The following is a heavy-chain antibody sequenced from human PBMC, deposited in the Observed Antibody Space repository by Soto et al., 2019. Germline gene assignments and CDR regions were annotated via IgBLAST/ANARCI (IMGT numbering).Heavy chain of an antibody. V-gene: IGHV3-48*02. Sequence: EVQLVESGGGLVQPGGSLRLSCAVSGLTFTTYNFNWVRQAPGKGLEWISFINPGSVTRHYADSVKGRFTISRDNGKNSLYLQMISLTDADTAVYYCVGAWKGNSYGYVYWGQGTLVTVSS. D-gene: IGHD5-18*01. CDR1: GLTFTTYN. CDR2: INPGSVTR. J-gene: IGHJ4*02. CDR3: VGAWKGNSYGYVY.